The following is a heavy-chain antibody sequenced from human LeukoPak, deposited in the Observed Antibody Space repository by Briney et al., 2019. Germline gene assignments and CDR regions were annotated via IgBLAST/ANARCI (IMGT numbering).Heavy chain of an antibody. V-gene: IGHV3-30*02. J-gene: IGHJ3*01. CDR2: IRYDGNDK. CDR3: TKDYYAFDV. D-gene: IGHD3-10*01. CDR1: GFSLINHD. Sequence: GGSLRLSCAASGFSLINHDMHWVRQAPGKGLEWVAFIRYDGNDKYYADSVKGRFTISRDNSKNTLYVQMNSLRAEDTAVYYCTKDYYAFDVWGQGTMVTVSS.